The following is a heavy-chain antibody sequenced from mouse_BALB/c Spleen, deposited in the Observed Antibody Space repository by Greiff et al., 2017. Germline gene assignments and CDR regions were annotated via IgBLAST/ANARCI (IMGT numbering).Heavy chain of an antibody. CDR3: TRFITTEVASPDAY. Sequence: VQLQQSGTVLARPGASVKMSCKASGYTFTSYWMHWVKQRPGQGLEWIGAIYPGNSDTSYNQKFKGKAKLTAVTSTSTAYMELSSLTNEDSAVYYCTRFITTEVASPDAYWGQGTLVTVSA. V-gene: IGHV1-5*01. D-gene: IGHD1-1*01. CDR1: GYTFTSYW. J-gene: IGHJ3*01. CDR2: IYPGNSDT.